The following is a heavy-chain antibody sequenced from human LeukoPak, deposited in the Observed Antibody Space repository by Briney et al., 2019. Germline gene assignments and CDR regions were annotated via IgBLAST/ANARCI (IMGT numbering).Heavy chain of an antibody. J-gene: IGHJ2*01. V-gene: IGHV4-30-4*01. D-gene: IGHD6-19*01. CDR1: GVSVSSGDYY. CDR3: ARDWGSGWFRPVGYFDF. CDR2: IYYRGSS. Sequence: SQTLSLTCSVSGVSVSSGDYYWSWIRQPPGKGLEWIGYIYYRGSSFYNPSLKSQLSISVDTSKNQFSLKLSSVTAADTAVYFCARDWGSGWFRPVGYFDFWGRGTLVTVSS.